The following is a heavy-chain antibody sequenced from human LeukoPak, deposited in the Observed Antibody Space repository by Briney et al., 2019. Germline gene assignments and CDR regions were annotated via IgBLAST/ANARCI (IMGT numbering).Heavy chain of an antibody. V-gene: IGHV1-46*01. D-gene: IGHD2-15*01. Sequence: ASVKVSCKASGYAFTSYYMHWVRQAPGQGLEWMGRINPSGGSTSYAQKFQGRVTMTRDTSTSTVYMELSSLRSEDTAVYYCARAPEALYCSGGRCYSAFDAFDIWGQRTMVTVSS. CDR3: ARAPEALYCSGGRCYSAFDAFDI. J-gene: IGHJ3*02. CDR1: GYAFTSYY. CDR2: INPSGGST.